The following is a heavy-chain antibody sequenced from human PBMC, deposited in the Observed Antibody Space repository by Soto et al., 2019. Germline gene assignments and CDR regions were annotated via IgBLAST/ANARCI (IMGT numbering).Heavy chain of an antibody. Sequence: QVQLVESGGGVVQPGRSLRLSCAASGFTFSSYGMHGVRQAPGKGLGWVAVISYHGNDKYYAESVKGRFTISRDNFKHTLYLPMDSLRVEDTAVYYCAKDHLLTTVTTVGDWGQGTLVTVSS. V-gene: IGHV3-30*18. CDR1: GFTFSSYG. CDR3: AKDHLLTTVTTVGD. J-gene: IGHJ4*02. D-gene: IGHD4-17*01. CDR2: ISYHGNDK.